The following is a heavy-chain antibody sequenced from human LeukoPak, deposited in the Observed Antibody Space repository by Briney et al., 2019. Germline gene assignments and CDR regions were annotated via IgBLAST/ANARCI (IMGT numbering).Heavy chain of an antibody. CDR2: IYENGGTT. Sequence: PGGSLRLSCVGSGFTFRSHAMSWVRQAPEKGLESVSGIYENGGTTYYADSVKGRFSISRDNSKNTLYLQMDRLRGEDTAVYYCAKDFRIGYSAHFDYWGQGALVTVSS. V-gene: IGHV3-23*01. CDR3: AKDFRIGYSAHFDY. D-gene: IGHD2-21*01. CDR1: GFTFRSHA. J-gene: IGHJ4*02.